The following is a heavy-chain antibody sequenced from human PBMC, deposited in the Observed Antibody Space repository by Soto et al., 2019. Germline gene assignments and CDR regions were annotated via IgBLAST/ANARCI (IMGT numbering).Heavy chain of an antibody. CDR1: GFTFSRCT. CDR2: ISPSTSHI. V-gene: IGHV3-21*01. J-gene: IGHJ6*02. CDR3: SGCSGGACHRNYGMDV. Sequence: EVHLVESGGGLVKPGGSLRLSCAVSGFTFSRCTMNWVRQAPGKGLEWVSSISPSTSHIYYTDSVKGRFTISRDNAKNSLFLQMNSLRAEDTAVYYCSGCSGGACHRNYGMDVWGQGTTVTVSS. D-gene: IGHD2-15*01.